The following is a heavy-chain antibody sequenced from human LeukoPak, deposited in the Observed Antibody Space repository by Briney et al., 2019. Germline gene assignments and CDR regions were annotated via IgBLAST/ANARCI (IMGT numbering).Heavy chain of an antibody. CDR2: IYYSGST. CDR3: ARDGVSGSSQDY. J-gene: IGHJ4*02. V-gene: IGHV4-59*01. CDR1: GGSSSSYY. Sequence: PSETLSLTCTGSGGSSSSYYWSSIRQPPGKGLDWIGYIYYSGSTNYNPSLKSRVTISVDTSKNQFSLKLSSVTAADPAVYYCARDGVSGSSQDYWGQGTLVTVSS. D-gene: IGHD1-26*01.